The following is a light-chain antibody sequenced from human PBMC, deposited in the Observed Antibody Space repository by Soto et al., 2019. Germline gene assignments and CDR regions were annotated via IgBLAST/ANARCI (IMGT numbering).Light chain of an antibody. CDR2: KAS. CDR3: QHYNSYSEA. Sequence: DIQRTQSPSTLSGSVGGRVTMACRASQTISSWLAWYQQKPGKAPKLLIYKASTLKSGVPSRFSGSGSGTEFTLTISSLQPDDFATYYCQHYNSYSEAFGQGTKVDIK. CDR1: QTISSW. J-gene: IGKJ1*01. V-gene: IGKV1-5*03.